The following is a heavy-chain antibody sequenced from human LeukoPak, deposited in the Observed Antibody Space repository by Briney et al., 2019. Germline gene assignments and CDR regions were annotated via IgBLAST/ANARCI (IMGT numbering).Heavy chain of an antibody. Sequence: TGGSLRLSCAASGFTVSSNYMSWVRQAPGKGLEWVSVIYSGGSTYYADSAKGRFTISRDNSKNTLYLQMNSLRAEDTAVYYCARDSLERGAPVDYWGQGTLVTVSS. V-gene: IGHV3-66*01. CDR1: GFTVSSNY. D-gene: IGHD1-26*01. CDR2: IYSGGST. CDR3: ARDSLERGAPVDY. J-gene: IGHJ4*02.